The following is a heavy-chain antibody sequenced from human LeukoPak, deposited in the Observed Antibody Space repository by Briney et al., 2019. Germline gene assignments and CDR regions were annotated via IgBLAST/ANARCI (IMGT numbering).Heavy chain of an antibody. Sequence: ASVKVSCKASGGTFSSYAISWVRQAPGQGLEWMGGIIPIFGTANYAQKFQGRVTITADESTSTAYMELSSLRSEDTAVYYCARGRGDYSSSLYEPFDYWGQGTLVTVSS. CDR2: IIPIFGTA. CDR3: ARGRGDYSSSLYEPFDY. J-gene: IGHJ4*02. D-gene: IGHD6-13*01. V-gene: IGHV1-69*13. CDR1: GGTFSSYA.